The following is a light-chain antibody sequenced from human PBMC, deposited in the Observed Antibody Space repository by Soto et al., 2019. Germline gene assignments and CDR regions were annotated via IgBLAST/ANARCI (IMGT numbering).Light chain of an antibody. J-gene: IGKJ2*01. CDR2: KAT. CDR3: QQYNDFQYT. Sequence: DIQMTQSPSTLSASVGDGVTITCRASQSIGSWLAWYQQKPGKAPKLLIYKATNLQSGVPSRFSGSGSGTDFSLTISSLQPVDSATYFCQQYNDFQYTFGTGTKLEI. CDR1: QSIGSW. V-gene: IGKV1-5*03.